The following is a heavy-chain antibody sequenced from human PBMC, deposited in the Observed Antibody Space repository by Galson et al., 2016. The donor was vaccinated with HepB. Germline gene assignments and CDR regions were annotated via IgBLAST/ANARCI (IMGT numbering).Heavy chain of an antibody. J-gene: IGHJ6*02. V-gene: IGHV1-69*13. D-gene: IGHD2-15*01. CDR3: ARGGWDCSYTTCYSLYGLDV. CDR1: GGTFRNFA. Sequence: SVKVSCKASGGTFRNFALNWVRQAPGQGLEWVGGIIPIFGSDYAQKFEGRVTFSADESTSTAYMELSRLRSEDTAVYYCARGGWDCSYTTCYSLYGLDVWGQGTTVTVSS. CDR2: IIPIFGS.